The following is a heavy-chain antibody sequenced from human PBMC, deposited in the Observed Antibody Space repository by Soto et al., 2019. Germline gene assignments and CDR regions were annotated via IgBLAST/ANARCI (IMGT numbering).Heavy chain of an antibody. CDR2: IYYSGST. CDR3: ARQITIFGVVIIPDPQGEFDY. J-gene: IGHJ4*02. V-gene: IGHV4-39*01. CDR1: GGSISSSSYY. Sequence: SETLSLTCTVSGGSISSSSYYWGWIRQPPGKGLEWIGSIYYSGSTYYNPSLKSRVTISVDTSKNQFSLKLSSVTAADTAVYYCARQITIFGVVIIPDPQGEFDYWGQGTLVTVSS. D-gene: IGHD3-3*01.